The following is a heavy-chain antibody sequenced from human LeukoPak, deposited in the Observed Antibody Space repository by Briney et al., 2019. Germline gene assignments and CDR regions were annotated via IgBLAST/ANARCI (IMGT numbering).Heavy chain of an antibody. CDR3: ARRGSGFDY. D-gene: IGHD6-19*01. CDR2: IIPIFGTA. V-gene: IGHV1-69*05. J-gene: IGHJ4*02. Sequence: GASVKVSCKASGGTFSSYAISWVRQAPGQGLEWVGGIIPIFGTANYAQKLQGRVTMTTDTSTSTAYMELRSLRSDDTAVYYCARRGSGFDYWGQGTLVTVSS. CDR1: GGTFSSYA.